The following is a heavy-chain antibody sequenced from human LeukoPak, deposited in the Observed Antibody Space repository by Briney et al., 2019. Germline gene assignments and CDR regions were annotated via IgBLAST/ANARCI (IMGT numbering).Heavy chain of an antibody. D-gene: IGHD4-17*01. Sequence: SETLFLTCTVSGGSISPYYWSWTRQPPGKGLEWIGYIYTSGSTDYIPSLKSRVPTSVDYNPSLKSRVTISVDTSKNQFSLKLSSVTAADTAVYYCARHGDYGDYEYFQHWGQGTLVTVSS. CDR1: GGSISPYY. CDR3: ARHGDYGDYEYFQH. J-gene: IGHJ1*01. V-gene: IGHV4-4*09. CDR2: IYTSGST.